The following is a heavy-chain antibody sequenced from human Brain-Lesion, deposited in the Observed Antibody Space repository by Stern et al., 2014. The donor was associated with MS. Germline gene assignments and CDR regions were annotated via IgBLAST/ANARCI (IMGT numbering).Heavy chain of an antibody. D-gene: IGHD3-3*01. CDR3: ARDQRGITIFGVVTDYYYLGMDV. J-gene: IGHJ6*02. CDR2: INPNTGGT. Sequence: QLVQSGAEVKKPGASVKVSCKTSGYIFTGYYIHWVRQAPGQGLEWMAWINPNTGGTKYAQKFQGRVTMSRDTSISSAYVELSSLTSDDTAVYYCARDQRGITIFGVVTDYYYLGMDVWGQGTTVTVSS. CDR1: GYIFTGYY. V-gene: IGHV1-2*02.